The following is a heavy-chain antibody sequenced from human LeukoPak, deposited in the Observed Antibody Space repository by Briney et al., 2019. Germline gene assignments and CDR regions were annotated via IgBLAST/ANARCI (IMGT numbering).Heavy chain of an antibody. Sequence: PGGSLRLSCAASGFTFSSYAMHWVRQAPGKGLECVAVISYDRSNKYYADSVKGRFTISRDNSKNTLYLQINSLRAEDTAVYYCARDDCSGGSCYLVRGMDVWGQGTTVTVSS. D-gene: IGHD2-15*01. CDR1: GFTFSSYA. CDR2: ISYDRSNK. J-gene: IGHJ6*02. V-gene: IGHV3-30-3*01. CDR3: ARDDCSGGSCYLVRGMDV.